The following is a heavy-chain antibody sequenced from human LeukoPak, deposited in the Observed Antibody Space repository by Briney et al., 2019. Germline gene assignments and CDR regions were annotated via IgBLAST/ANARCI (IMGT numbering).Heavy chain of an antibody. V-gene: IGHV3-48*03. D-gene: IGHD3-22*01. Sequence: PGGSLRLSCAASGFTFSSYEMNWVRQAPGKGLEWVSYISSSGSTIYYADSVKGRFTISRDNAKNSLYLQMNSLRAEDTAVYYCARREDSSGYPFDYWGQGTLVTVSS. J-gene: IGHJ4*02. CDR2: ISSSGSTI. CDR1: GFTFSSYE. CDR3: ARREDSSGYPFDY.